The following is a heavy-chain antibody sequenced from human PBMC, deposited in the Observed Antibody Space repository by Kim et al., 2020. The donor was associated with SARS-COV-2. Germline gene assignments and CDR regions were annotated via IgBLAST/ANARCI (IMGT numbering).Heavy chain of an antibody. Sequence: SETLSLTCTVSGGSISSGSYYWSWIRQPAGKGLEWIGRIYTSGSTNYNPSLKSRVTISVDTSKNQFSLKLSSVTAADTAVYYCARGVDLGEHPFDYWGQGTLVTVSS. CDR2: IYTSGST. CDR3: ARGVDLGEHPFDY. J-gene: IGHJ4*02. CDR1: GGSISSGSYY. V-gene: IGHV4-61*02. D-gene: IGHD3-16*01.